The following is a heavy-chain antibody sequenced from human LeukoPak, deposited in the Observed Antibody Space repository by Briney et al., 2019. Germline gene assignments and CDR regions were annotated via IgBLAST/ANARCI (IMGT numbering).Heavy chain of an antibody. CDR3: ARDRGYTVLYYYGMDV. D-gene: IGHD5-24*01. Sequence: PSETLSLTCTVSGGSVSSGSYYWSWIRQPPGKGLEWIGYIYYSGSTNSNPSLKSRVTISVDTSKNQFSLKLSSVTAADTAVYYCARDRGYTVLYYYGMDVWGKGTTVTVSS. V-gene: IGHV4-61*01. J-gene: IGHJ6*04. CDR1: GGSVSSGSYY. CDR2: IYYSGST.